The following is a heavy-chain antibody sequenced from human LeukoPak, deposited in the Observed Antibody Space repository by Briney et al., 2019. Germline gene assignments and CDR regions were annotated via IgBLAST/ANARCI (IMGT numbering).Heavy chain of an antibody. D-gene: IGHD3-22*01. CDR3: ARPVGYDSSGYYEYYFDY. J-gene: IGHJ4*02. Sequence: PSETLSLTCTVSGHSITSSSYYWGWIRQPPGKGLEWIGSIYYTGSTYYNPSLKSRVTMSVDSSKNQFSLKLSSRTAADTAVYYCARPVGYDSSGYYEYYFDYWGQGTLVTVSS. V-gene: IGHV4-39*01. CDR1: GHSITSSSYY. CDR2: IYYTGST.